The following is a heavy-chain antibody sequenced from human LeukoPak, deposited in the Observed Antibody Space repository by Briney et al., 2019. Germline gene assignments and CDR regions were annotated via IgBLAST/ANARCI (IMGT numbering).Heavy chain of an antibody. V-gene: IGHV4-39*06. CDR1: DGSISGTPYF. J-gene: IGHJ6*03. Sequence: SETLSLTCSVSDGSISGTPYFWGWFREPPWKGPEGTGNIHYTGIVYYSPSLQSRVTISVDTSKNQFPLKLYSLTAADTAVYFCARVTRYDDSRTYSYMDVWSKGTTLTVSS. CDR3: ARVTRYDDSRTYSYMDV. D-gene: IGHD4-17*01. CDR2: IHYTGIV.